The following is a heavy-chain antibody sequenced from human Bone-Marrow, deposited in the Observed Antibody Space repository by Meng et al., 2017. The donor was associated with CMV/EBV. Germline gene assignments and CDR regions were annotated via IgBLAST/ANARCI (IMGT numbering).Heavy chain of an antibody. CDR1: GYTFTGYY. CDR3: ARDPLVAATRAELDY. D-gene: IGHD2-15*01. J-gene: IGHJ4*02. CDR2: INPNSGGT. V-gene: IGHV1-2*02. Sequence: ASGKVSCKASGYTFTGYYMHWVRQAPGQGLEWMGWINPNSGGTNYAQKFQGRVTMTRDTSISTAYMELSRLRSDDTAVYYCARDPLVAATRAELDYWGQGTLVTVSS.